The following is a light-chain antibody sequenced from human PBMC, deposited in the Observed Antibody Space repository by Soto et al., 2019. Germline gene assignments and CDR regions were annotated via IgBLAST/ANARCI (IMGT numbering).Light chain of an antibody. CDR2: AAD. Sequence: DIQMTQSPSSLSASVGDTVTITCRASQSITNYLTWFQQKPGKAPSLLIFAADNLQDGVPSRFSGSGSGRDFSLTISRLQPEDFATYYCQQSYDRPWTFGQGTKVDIK. CDR3: QQSYDRPWT. CDR1: QSITNY. J-gene: IGKJ1*01. V-gene: IGKV1-39*01.